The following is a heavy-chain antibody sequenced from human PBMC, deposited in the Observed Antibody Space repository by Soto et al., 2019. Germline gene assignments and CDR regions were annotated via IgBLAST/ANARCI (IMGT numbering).Heavy chain of an antibody. CDR2: INHSGTT. CDR3: ATATVTSFWFDS. J-gene: IGHJ5*01. CDR1: GESVSGHY. Sequence: QVQLQQWGAGLLKPAQTLSLTCATYGESVSGHYWSWLRQPPGKGLEWIGEINHSGTTNYNSSLTSRVSIELHTSKKQFSLRLTSVTVADTAVYFCATATVTSFWFDSWGQGTLVTVSS. V-gene: IGHV4-34*01. D-gene: IGHD2-21*02.